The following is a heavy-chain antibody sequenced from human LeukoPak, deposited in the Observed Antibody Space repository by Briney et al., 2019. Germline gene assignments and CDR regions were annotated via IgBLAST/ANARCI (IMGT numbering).Heavy chain of an antibody. V-gene: IGHV4-34*01. Sequence: SETLSLTCAVYGGSFSGYYWSWTRQPPGKGLEWIGEINHSGSTNYNPSLKSRVTISVDTSKNQFSLKLSSVTAADTAVYYCARGLQWLGACYFDYWGQGTLVTVSS. J-gene: IGHJ4*02. D-gene: IGHD3-22*01. CDR3: ARGLQWLGACYFDY. CDR1: GGSFSGYY. CDR2: INHSGST.